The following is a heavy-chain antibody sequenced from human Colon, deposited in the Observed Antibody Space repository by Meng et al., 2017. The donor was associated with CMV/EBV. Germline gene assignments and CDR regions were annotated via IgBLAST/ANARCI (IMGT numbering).Heavy chain of an antibody. CDR1: GFTLSDHQ. V-gene: IGHV3-72*01. Sequence: EVQLVESGGGLFQPGGSLRLSCAASGFTLSDHQMDWVRQAPGKGLEWVGRSRGKADRYTTEYAASVKGRFTISRDDSQNSLYLQMNSLKIEDTAVYYCASIRRPFDYWGQGTLVTVSS. D-gene: IGHD6-6*01. J-gene: IGHJ4*02. CDR2: SRGKADRYTT. CDR3: ASIRRPFDY.